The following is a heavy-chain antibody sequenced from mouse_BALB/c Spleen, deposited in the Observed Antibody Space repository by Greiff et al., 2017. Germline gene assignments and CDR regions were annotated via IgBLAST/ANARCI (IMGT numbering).Heavy chain of an antibody. CDR3: ARNYGYVWYFDV. J-gene: IGHJ1*01. CDR1: GYTFTNYW. D-gene: IGHD1-2*01. Sequence: VKLQESGAELVRPGTSVKISCKASGYTFTNYWLGWVKQRPGHGLEWIGDIYPGGGYTNYNEKFKGKATLTADTSSSTAYMQLSSLTSEDSAVYFCARNYGYVWYFDVWGAGTTVTVSS. V-gene: IGHV1-63*02. CDR2: IYPGGGYT.